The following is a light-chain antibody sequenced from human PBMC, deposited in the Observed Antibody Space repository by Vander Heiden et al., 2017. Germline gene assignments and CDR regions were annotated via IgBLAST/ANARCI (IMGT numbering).Light chain of an antibody. Sequence: SYQLTQPLSVSVALAQTARITCGGNNIGSKNVHWYQQKPGEAPVRCSYRDSNRRSGIPERVSGSNSATTALLHISRAQAGDDSYDYCTVWDSRTEVFGGGTKLTVL. J-gene: IGLJ2*01. CDR3: TVWDSRTEV. V-gene: IGLV3-9*01. CDR2: RDS. CDR1: NIGSKN.